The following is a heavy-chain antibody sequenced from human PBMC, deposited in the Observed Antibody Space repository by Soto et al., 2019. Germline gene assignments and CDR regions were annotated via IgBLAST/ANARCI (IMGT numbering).Heavy chain of an antibody. CDR1: GYTFTGYY. Sequence: ASVKVSCNSSGYTFTGYYTHWVRQAPGQGLEWMGWINPNSGGTNYAQKFQGRVTMTRDTSTSTAYMELSRLRSDDTAVYYCARPVYDSSVYCPNWFDPWGQGTLVTVSS. J-gene: IGHJ5*02. V-gene: IGHV1-2*02. CDR2: INPNSGGT. D-gene: IGHD3-22*01. CDR3: ARPVYDSSVYCPNWFDP.